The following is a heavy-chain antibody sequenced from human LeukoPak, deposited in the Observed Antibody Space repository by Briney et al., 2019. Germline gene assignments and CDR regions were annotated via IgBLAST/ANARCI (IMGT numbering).Heavy chain of an antibody. CDR3: ARENTGSHREFDY. V-gene: IGHV4-4*07. Sequence: PSETLSLTCTVSGGSISSYYWSWIRQPAGKGLEWIGRIYTGGGTNYNPSLQSRVTMSVDSSNNQFSLKLSSVTAADTAVYYCARENTGSHREFDYWRQGTLVSVSS. CDR1: GGSISSYY. CDR2: IYTGGGT. J-gene: IGHJ4*02. D-gene: IGHD1-26*01.